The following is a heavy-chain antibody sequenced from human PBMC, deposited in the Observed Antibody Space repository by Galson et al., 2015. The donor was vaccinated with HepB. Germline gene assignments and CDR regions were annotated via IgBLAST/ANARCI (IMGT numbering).Heavy chain of an antibody. J-gene: IGHJ6*02. Sequence: SLRLSCAASGFTFSNYTMHWVRQAPGKGLEWVAVISDDGTNKYYADSLKGRFTISRDNSKNTLYLQMNNLRAEDTAIYYCAKHEIQLPDVGGIDVWGQGTTVTVSS. CDR2: ISDDGTNK. CDR3: AKHEIQLPDVGGIDV. CDR1: GFTFSNYT. V-gene: IGHV3-30-3*02. D-gene: IGHD1-1*01.